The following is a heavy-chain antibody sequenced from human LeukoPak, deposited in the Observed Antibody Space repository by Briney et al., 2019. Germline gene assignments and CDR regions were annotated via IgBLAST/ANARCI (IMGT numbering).Heavy chain of an antibody. Sequence: GGSLRLSCAASGFTVSSNYMSWVRQAPGKGLEWVSVIYNGGSTYYAGSVKGRFTISRDNSKNTLYLQMNSLRAEDTAVYYCARENVDTAYYYYGMDVWGQGNTVTVSS. CDR1: GFTVSSNY. CDR2: IYNGGST. J-gene: IGHJ6*02. V-gene: IGHV3-53*01. D-gene: IGHD5-18*01. CDR3: ARENVDTAYYYYGMDV.